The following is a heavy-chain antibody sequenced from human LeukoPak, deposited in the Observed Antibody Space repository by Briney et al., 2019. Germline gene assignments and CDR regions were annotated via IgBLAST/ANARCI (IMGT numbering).Heavy chain of an antibody. J-gene: IGHJ4*02. CDR3: AKGCSSTSCYGD. D-gene: IGHD2-2*01. Sequence: GSLRLSCAASGLTFSSFTMNWVGQAPGKGLEWVSSISGSGSYIYYADSVKGRFTISRDNAKNSLYLQMNSLRAEDTAVYYCAKGCSSTSCYGDWGQETLGTVSS. CDR1: GLTFSSFT. V-gene: IGHV3-21*01. CDR2: ISGSGSYI.